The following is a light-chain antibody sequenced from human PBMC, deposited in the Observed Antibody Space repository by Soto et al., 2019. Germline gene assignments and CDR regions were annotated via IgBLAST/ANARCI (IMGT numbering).Light chain of an antibody. J-gene: IGKJ1*01. CDR1: QSVSSN. V-gene: IGKV3-15*01. Sequence: ELVMTQSPVTLSLSPGERATLSCRASQSVSSNLAWYQQKLGQAPSLLIYGASTRASGIPARFTGSGSGTEFTLTISSLQSEDFAVYYCQQYNNWPRTFGQGTKVDIK. CDR3: QQYNNWPRT. CDR2: GAS.